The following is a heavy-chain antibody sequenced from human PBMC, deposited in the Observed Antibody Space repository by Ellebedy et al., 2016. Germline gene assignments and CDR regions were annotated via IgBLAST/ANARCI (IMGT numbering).Heavy chain of an antibody. J-gene: IGHJ4*02. Sequence: GESLKISCKGSGYSFTTYWITWVRQMPGKGLEWMGIIYPGDSDTRYSPSFQGQVTISADKSISTAYLQWSSLKASDTAMYYCARNVDTAMAPDFDYWGQGTLVTVSS. CDR3: ARNVDTAMAPDFDY. CDR2: IYPGDSDT. V-gene: IGHV5-51*01. CDR1: GYSFTTYW. D-gene: IGHD5-18*01.